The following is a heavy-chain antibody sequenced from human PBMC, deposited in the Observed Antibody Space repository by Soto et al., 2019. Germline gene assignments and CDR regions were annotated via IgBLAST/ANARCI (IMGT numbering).Heavy chain of an antibody. Sequence: QVQLQESGPGLVKPSETLSLTCTVSGDTITSFSWNWIRQSAGKGLEWIGRISTTGNTHYNPSLESRVTMSLDTSKNQFSLKLTSVTAADTAVYYCEGESGENWSYEAYWGQGTLATVSS. V-gene: IGHV4-4*07. D-gene: IGHD1-7*01. J-gene: IGHJ4*02. CDR2: ISTTGNT. CDR3: EGESGENWSYEAY. CDR1: GDTITSFS.